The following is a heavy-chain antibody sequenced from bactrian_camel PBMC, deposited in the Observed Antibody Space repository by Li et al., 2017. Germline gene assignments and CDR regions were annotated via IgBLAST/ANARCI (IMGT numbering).Heavy chain of an antibody. D-gene: IGHD5*01. J-gene: IGHJ4*01. V-gene: IGHV3S26*01. CDR2: LDSDGRT. CDR3: AASTWGNILRWATREYSY. Sequence: HVQLVESGGGSVQTGGSLRLSCAPSGLSVSDFSMAWFRQSPGKEREGVATLDSDGRTTYTDSVKGRFTISKDTPKNTLYLQMNSLEPEDTAMYYCAASTWGNILRWATREYSYWGQGTQVTVS. CDR1: GLSVSDFS.